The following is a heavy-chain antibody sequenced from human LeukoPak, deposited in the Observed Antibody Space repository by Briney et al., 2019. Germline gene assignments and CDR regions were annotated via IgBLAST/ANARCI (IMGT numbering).Heavy chain of an antibody. V-gene: IGHV5-51*01. J-gene: IGHJ4*02. CDR1: GYTFANYW. Sequence: GESLKISCKGSGYTFANYWIGWVRQMPGKGLEWMGIIYPGDFDTRYSPSFQGQVTFSADRSISTASLQWSSLKASDTAMYYCARLGAGGDGWELLSMFDYWGQGTLVTVSS. D-gene: IGHD1-26*01. CDR2: IYPGDFDT. CDR3: ARLGAGGDGWELLSMFDY.